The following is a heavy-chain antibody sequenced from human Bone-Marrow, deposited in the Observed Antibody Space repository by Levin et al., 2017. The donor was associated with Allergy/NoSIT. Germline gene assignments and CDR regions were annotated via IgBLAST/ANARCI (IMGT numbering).Heavy chain of an antibody. V-gene: IGHV4-30-4*01. J-gene: IGHJ6*02. CDR2: IFYGGFA. CDR1: GGTISNGDHY. CDR3: ARGIGSDFARSSGLDV. D-gene: IGHD3/OR15-3a*01. Sequence: PSETLSLTCTVSGGTISNGDHYWNWIRQSPGKGLEWMGYIFYGGFAYSSPSLRSRLTISADTSKNQVSLNLMSVTAADTAVYYCARGIGSDFARSSGLDVWGQGTTVIVSS.